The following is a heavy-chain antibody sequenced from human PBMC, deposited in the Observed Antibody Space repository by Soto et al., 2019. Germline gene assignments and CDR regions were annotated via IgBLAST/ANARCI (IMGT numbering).Heavy chain of an antibody. V-gene: IGHV4-30-2*01. CDR1: GGSISSGGYS. CDR2: IYHSGST. J-gene: IGHJ6*03. Sequence: SETLSLTCAVSGGSISSGGYSWSWIRQPPGKGLEWIGYIYHSGSTNYNPSLKSRVTISVDTSKNQFSLKLSSVTAADTAVYYCARHGAFDWLLSSDYYYYYMDVWGKGTTVTVSS. CDR3: ARHGAFDWLLSSDYYYYYMDV. D-gene: IGHD3-9*01.